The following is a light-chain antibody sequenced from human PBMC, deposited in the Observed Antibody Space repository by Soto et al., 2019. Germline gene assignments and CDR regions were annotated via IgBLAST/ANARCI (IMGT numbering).Light chain of an antibody. Sequence: IVMTQSPATLFLSPRGKTTPPFKGSQDVCRNLAWYQQKPGQAPRLLIFGAWNRATDIPARFSGSGSGTEFTLTISSLQSEDYAVYYCQQYNDWRTFGQGTKLEIK. CDR2: GAW. V-gene: IGKV3-15*01. CDR1: QDVCRN. CDR3: QQYNDWRT. J-gene: IGKJ2*01.